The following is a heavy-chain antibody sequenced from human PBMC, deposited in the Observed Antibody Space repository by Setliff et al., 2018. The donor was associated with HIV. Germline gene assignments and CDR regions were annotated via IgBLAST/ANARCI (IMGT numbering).Heavy chain of an antibody. CDR3: AGAWFGESHLFDP. Sequence: PSETLSLTCTVSGDSISSYSWSWIRQPPVKGLEWIGHIYYSGRTNYNPSLKSRVTISVDTSKNQFSLKLSSVTAADTAVYYCAGAWFGESHLFDPWGQGTLVTVSS. V-gene: IGHV4-59*01. D-gene: IGHD3-10*01. CDR1: GDSISSYS. CDR2: IYYSGRT. J-gene: IGHJ5*02.